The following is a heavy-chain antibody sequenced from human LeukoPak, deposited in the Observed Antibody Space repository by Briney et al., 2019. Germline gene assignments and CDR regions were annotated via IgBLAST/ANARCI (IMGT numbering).Heavy chain of an antibody. J-gene: IGHJ4*02. CDR2: IKQDGSEK. V-gene: IGHV3-7*01. CDR3: AREYGCSGGNCTSFFGC. Sequence: PGGSLRLSCAASGFTLSTYWMSWVRQAPGKGLEWVANIKQDGSEKYYVDSVKGRFTISRDNAKNSFYLQMNSLRAEDTAVYYCAREYGCSGGNCTSFFGCWGQGTLVTVSS. CDR1: GFTLSTYW. D-gene: IGHD2-15*01.